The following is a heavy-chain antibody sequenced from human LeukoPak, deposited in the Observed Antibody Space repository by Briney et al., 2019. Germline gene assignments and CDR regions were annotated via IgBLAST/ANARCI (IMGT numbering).Heavy chain of an antibody. CDR1: GGSFSGYF. CDR2: IIHIGST. V-gene: IGHV4-34*01. Sequence: SETLSLTCAVYGGSFSGYFWSWIRQPPGKGLEWIGEIIHIGSTNDNPSLKSRVTISVDTSKNQFSLKLSSVTAADTAVYYCARGGRWLNYYYMDVWGKGTTVTVSS. D-gene: IGHD5-24*01. CDR3: ARGGRWLNYYYMDV. J-gene: IGHJ6*03.